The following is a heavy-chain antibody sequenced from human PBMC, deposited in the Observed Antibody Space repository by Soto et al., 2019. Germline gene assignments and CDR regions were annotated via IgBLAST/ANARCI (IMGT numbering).Heavy chain of an antibody. V-gene: IGHV4-4*07. J-gene: IGHJ5*02. Sequence: SETLSLTCIVSCGSISEKYWNWVRQPPGKGLEWIGLIFANGHTDYNPSLKSRVTMSVDASKHQFSLRLTSMTAADTAVYYCVASLAASGLNWLDPWGRGTLVTVSS. CDR1: CGSISEKY. D-gene: IGHD6-13*01. CDR2: IFANGHT. CDR3: VASLAASGLNWLDP.